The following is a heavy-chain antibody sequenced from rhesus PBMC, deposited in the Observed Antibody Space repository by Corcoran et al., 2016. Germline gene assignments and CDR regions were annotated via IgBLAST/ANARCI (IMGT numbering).Heavy chain of an antibody. CDR3: ARIPSSIVVVITTFSLDV. CDR1: GGSISSGYYY. V-gene: IGHV4-122*02. CDR2: TTSSGST. Sequence: QVQLQESGPGLVKPSETLSLTCAVSGGSISSGYYYWSWIRQPPGKGRGWIGYTTSSGSTGYTPSLKSRVTISRDTSKNQFSLKLSSVTAADTAVYYCARIPSSIVVVITTFSLDVWGRGVLVTVSS. J-gene: IGHJ5-2*02. D-gene: IGHD3-16*01.